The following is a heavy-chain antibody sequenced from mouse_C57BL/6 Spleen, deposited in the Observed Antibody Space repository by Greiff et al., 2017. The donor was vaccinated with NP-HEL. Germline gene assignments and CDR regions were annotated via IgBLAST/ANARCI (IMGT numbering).Heavy chain of an antibody. D-gene: IGHD2-2*01. Sequence: VQLQQSGAELMKPGASVKLSCKATGYTFTGYWIEWVKQRPGHGLEWIGEILPGSGSTNYNEKFKGKATLTADTSSNTAYMQLSSLTTEDSAIYYCALRRGYDLEWFAYWGQGTLVTVSA. CDR2: ILPGSGST. CDR1: GYTFTGYW. V-gene: IGHV1-9*01. CDR3: ALRRGYDLEWFAY. J-gene: IGHJ3*01.